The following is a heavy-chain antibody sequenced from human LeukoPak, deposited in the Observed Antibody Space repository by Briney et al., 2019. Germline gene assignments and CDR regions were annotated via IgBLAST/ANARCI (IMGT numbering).Heavy chain of an antibody. V-gene: IGHV4-59*01. CDR3: ARDRRGSSGYYFHY. J-gene: IGHJ4*02. CDR1: GGSISSYY. CDR2: IYYSGST. D-gene: IGHD3-22*01. Sequence: SETLSLTCTVSGGSISSYYWSWLRQPPGKGLEWIGYIYYSGSTNYNPSLKSRVTISVDTSKNQFSLKLSSVTAADTAVYYCARDRRGSSGYYFHYWGQGTLVTVSS.